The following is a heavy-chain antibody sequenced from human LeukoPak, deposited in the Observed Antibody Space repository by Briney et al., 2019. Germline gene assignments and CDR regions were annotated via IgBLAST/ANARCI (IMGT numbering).Heavy chain of an antibody. V-gene: IGHV3-21*01. Sequence: PGGSLRLSCAASGFTFSNSAMNWVRQAPGKGLEWVSSINNVGSHIYYADSVKGRFTISRDNAKNSLYLQMNSLRAEDTAVYYCAKDISIAVVGTFDYWGQGTLVTVSS. D-gene: IGHD6-19*01. J-gene: IGHJ4*02. CDR2: INNVGSHI. CDR3: AKDISIAVVGTFDY. CDR1: GFTFSNSA.